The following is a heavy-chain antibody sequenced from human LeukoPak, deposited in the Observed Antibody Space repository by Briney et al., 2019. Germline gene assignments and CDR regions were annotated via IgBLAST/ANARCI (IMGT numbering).Heavy chain of an antibody. CDR2: IYYSGST. J-gene: IGHJ5*02. V-gene: IGHV4-39*07. Sequence: SETLSLTCTVSGGSISSSSYYWGWIRQPPGKGLEWIGSIYYSGSTYYNPSLKSRVTISVDTSKNQFSLKLSSVTAADTAVYYCARDLHDSSGWYASWFDPWGQGTLVTVSS. CDR1: GGSISSSSYY. CDR3: ARDLHDSSGWYASWFDP. D-gene: IGHD6-19*01.